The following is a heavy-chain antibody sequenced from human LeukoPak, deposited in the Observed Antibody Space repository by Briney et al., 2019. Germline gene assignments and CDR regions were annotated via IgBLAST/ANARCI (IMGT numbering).Heavy chain of an antibody. Sequence: PGGSLRLSCAVSGFIVNNKYMIWVRQAPGKGLEWVSVIYEGGSSDYADSVKGRFSVSRDDSKNTVYLQMNSLRAEDTALYYCASYNQRLSNWFFDLWGRGTLVTVSS. CDR2: IYEGGSS. CDR3: ASYNQRLSNWFFDL. J-gene: IGHJ2*01. CDR1: GFIVNNKY. D-gene: IGHD6-25*01. V-gene: IGHV3-53*01.